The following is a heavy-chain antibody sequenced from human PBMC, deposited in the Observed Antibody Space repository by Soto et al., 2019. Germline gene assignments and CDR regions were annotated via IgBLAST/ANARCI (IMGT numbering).Heavy chain of an antibody. V-gene: IGHV3-30*18. CDR1: GFTFSSFG. J-gene: IGHJ6*02. Sequence: QVQLVESGGGVVQPGRSLRLSCAASGFTFSSFGMFWVRQAPGKGLEWVTVISYDENVKYYVDSVKGRFTISRDNSKNTLYLQMNSLRDDDTAVYYCAKGSRQLPFYYYAMDVWGQGTTVTVSS. D-gene: IGHD3-10*01. CDR2: ISYDENVK. CDR3: AKGSRQLPFYYYAMDV.